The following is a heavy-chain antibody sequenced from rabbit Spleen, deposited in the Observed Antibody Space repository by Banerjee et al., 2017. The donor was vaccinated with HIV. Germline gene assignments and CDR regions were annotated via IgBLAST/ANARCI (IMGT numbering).Heavy chain of an antibody. CDR3: ARDASGSGFYTFNL. J-gene: IGHJ4*01. D-gene: IGHD1-1*01. CDR2: IDPVFGTT. Sequence: QQLKESGGGLVQPGGSLKLSCKASGFTISSNYWMNWVRQAPGKGLEWIGYIDPVFGTTHYASWVNGRFTISSHNAQNTLYLQLSSLTAADTATYFCARDASGSGFYTFNLWGPGTLVTVS. V-gene: IGHV1S7*01. CDR1: GFTISSNY.